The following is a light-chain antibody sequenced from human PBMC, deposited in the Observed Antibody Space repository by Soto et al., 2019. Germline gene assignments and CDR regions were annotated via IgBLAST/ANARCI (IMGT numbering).Light chain of an antibody. J-gene: IGKJ5*01. CDR2: DAY. CDR3: QQRHMWPIT. CDR1: QSFRGL. Sequence: EVVLTQSPVTLSLSAVERATLSCRASQSFRGLLAWYQQKPGQAPRLLIYDAYNRATGIPPRFSGSGSGTDFTLTISSLEPEDSAVYYCQQRHMWPITLGQGTRLEIK. V-gene: IGKV3-11*01.